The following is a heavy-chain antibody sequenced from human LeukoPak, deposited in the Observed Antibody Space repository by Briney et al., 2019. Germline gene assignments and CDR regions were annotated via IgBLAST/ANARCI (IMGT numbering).Heavy chain of an antibody. D-gene: IGHD5-12*01. CDR2: IDNAGGDI. J-gene: IGHJ6*03. V-gene: IGHV3-48*03. CDR1: KFSFSNYE. CDR3: AREEKYSGSEFYYYYMDV. Sequence: GSLRLSCAASKFSFSNYEMNWVRQAPGKGPEWIAYIDNAGGDIYYADSVKGRFTISRDNAKTSLYLQMNSLRVEDTAVYYCAREEKYSGSEFYYYYMDVWDKGTTVTVSS.